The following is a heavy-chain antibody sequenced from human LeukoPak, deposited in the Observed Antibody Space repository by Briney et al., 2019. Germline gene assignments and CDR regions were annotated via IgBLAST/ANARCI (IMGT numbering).Heavy chain of an antibody. V-gene: IGHV4-59*08. Sequence: PSETLSLTCTVSGGSISSYYWTWLRQPPGKGLEWIGYIYYSGSTNYNPSLKSRVTISVDTSKNQFSLKLSSVTAADTAVYYCARRGGFDVDYGWYFDLWGRGTLVTVSS. CDR1: GGSISSYY. CDR3: ARRGGFDVDYGWYFDL. CDR2: IYYSGST. J-gene: IGHJ2*01. D-gene: IGHD4-17*01.